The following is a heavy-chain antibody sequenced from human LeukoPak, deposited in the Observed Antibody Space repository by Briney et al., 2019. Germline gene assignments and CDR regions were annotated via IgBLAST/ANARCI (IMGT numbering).Heavy chain of an antibody. Sequence: ASVKVSCKASGYIFTNFGISWVRQATGQGLEWMGWMNPNSGNTGYAQKFQDRVTMTRNTSISTAYMELSSLRSEDTAVYYCARGDYGGKLRPLGYWGQGTLATVSS. CDR1: GYIFTNFG. CDR3: ARGDYGGKLRPLGY. CDR2: MNPNSGNT. J-gene: IGHJ4*02. D-gene: IGHD4-23*01. V-gene: IGHV1-8*02.